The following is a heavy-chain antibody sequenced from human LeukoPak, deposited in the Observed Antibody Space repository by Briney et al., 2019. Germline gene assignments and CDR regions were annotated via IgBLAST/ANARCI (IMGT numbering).Heavy chain of an antibody. CDR3: ANVIGGATTGAFDI. V-gene: IGHV3-74*01. J-gene: IGHJ3*02. D-gene: IGHD1-26*01. CDR2: INSDGYST. Sequence: PGGSLRLSCAASGFTLRSYWMHWVRQAPGKGLVWVSRINSDGYSTSYAGSVKGRFTISRDNAKNTLYLQMNSLRAEDTAVYYCANVIGGATTGAFDIWGQGTMVTVSS. CDR1: GFTLRSYW.